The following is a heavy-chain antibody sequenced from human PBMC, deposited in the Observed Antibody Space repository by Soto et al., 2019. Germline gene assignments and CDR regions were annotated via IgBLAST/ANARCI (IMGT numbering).Heavy chain of an antibody. Sequence: PGESLKIACRTSGYRFTSYWIAWVRQMPGKGLEWMGIIFPSDSDTRYSPSFQGQVTISADRSTSTVFLQWASLKASDTAVYFCARKDKSGYFNWFDPWGQGTLVTVSS. D-gene: IGHD3-22*01. CDR1: GYRFTSYW. CDR2: IFPSDSDT. V-gene: IGHV5-51*01. J-gene: IGHJ5*02. CDR3: ARKDKSGYFNWFDP.